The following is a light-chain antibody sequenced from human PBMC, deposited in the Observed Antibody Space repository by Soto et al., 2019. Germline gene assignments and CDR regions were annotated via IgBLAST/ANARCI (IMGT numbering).Light chain of an antibody. J-gene: IGLJ2*01. CDR3: SSLTGSSTLV. Sequence: QSALTQPASVSGSPGQSIAISCTGTSSDLGGYNYVSWYQQHPGKAPKLMIHDVNNRPSGVSDRFSGSKSGNTASRTISGLEAEDESDYYCSSLTGSSTLVFGGGTKVTVL. CDR1: SSDLGGYNY. CDR2: DVN. V-gene: IGLV2-14*01.